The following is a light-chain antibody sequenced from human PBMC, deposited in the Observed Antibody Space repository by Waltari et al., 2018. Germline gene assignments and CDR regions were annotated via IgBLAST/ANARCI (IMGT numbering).Light chain of an antibody. Sequence: ETVLTQSPATLSLSPGERATLPCRASQSVVNFLVWYQQKPGQAPRLLIYDAPNRATGIPARFSGSASGTDFTLTITNVEPEDSAFYYCQQRSSWPLTFGGGTKLEIK. CDR1: QSVVNF. CDR3: QQRSSWPLT. CDR2: DAP. J-gene: IGKJ4*01. V-gene: IGKV3-11*01.